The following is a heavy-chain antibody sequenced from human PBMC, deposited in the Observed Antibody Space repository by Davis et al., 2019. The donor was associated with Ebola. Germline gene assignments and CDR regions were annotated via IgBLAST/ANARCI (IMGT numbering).Heavy chain of an antibody. CDR3: AKDEQWLAREVGVESELFDY. J-gene: IGHJ4*02. Sequence: GESLKISCAASGFTFSDYYMSWIRQAPGKGLEWVSYISSSGSTIYYADSVKGRFTISRDNSKNTLYLQMNSLRAEDTAVYYCAKDEQWLAREVGVESELFDYWGQGTLVTVSS. CDR2: ISSSGSTI. CDR1: GFTFSDYY. V-gene: IGHV3-11*01. D-gene: IGHD6-19*01.